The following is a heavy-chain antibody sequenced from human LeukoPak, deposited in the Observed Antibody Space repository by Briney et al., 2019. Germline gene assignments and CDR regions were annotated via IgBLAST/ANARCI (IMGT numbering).Heavy chain of an antibody. J-gene: IGHJ6*03. Sequence: GGSLRLSCAASGFTFSSYAMSWVRQAPGKGLEWVSAVSGSGGSTYYADSVKGRFTISRDNSKNTLYLQMNSLRAEDTAVYYCAKRRGLELLYYYYMDVWGKGTTVTVSS. CDR1: GFTFSSYA. D-gene: IGHD1-7*01. CDR3: AKRRGLELLYYYYMDV. V-gene: IGHV3-23*01. CDR2: VSGSGGST.